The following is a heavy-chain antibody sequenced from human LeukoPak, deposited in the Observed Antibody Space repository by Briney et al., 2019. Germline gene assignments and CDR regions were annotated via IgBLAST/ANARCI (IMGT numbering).Heavy chain of an antibody. V-gene: IGHV4-38-2*01. J-gene: IGHJ6*03. CDR1: GYSISSGYY. D-gene: IGHD3-10*01. CDR3: ARGVPRITMVRGGAYYYYYMDV. CDR2: IYHSGST. Sequence: SETLSLTCAVSGYSISSGYYWGWIRQPPGKGLEWIGSIYHSGSTYYNPSLKSRVTISVDTSKNQFSLKLSSVTAADTAVYYCARGVPRITMVRGGAYYYYYMDVWGKGTTVTVSS.